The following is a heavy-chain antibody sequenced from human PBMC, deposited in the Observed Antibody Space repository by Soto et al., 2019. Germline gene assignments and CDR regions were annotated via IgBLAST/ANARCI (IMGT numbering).Heavy chain of an antibody. Sequence: GASVKVSCKASGYTFTSYAMHWVRQAPGQRLEWMGWINAGNGNTKYSQKFQGRVTMTRNTSISTAYMELSSLRSEDTAVYYCARVRGYSYGINYFDYWGQGTLVTVSS. D-gene: IGHD5-18*01. CDR1: GYTFTSYA. J-gene: IGHJ4*02. CDR2: INAGNGNT. CDR3: ARVRGYSYGINYFDY. V-gene: IGHV1-3*01.